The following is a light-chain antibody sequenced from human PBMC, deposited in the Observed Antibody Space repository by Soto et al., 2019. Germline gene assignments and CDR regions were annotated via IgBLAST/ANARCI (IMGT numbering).Light chain of an antibody. Sequence: SYELTQPPSVSVAPGKTARITCGGNNIGSKSVHWYQQKPGQAPVLVIYYDSDRPSGIPERFSGSNSGNKATLTISRVEAGDEADYYCQVWDSSSDHWVFGGGTKVTVL. CDR1: NIGSKS. CDR2: YDS. CDR3: QVWDSSSDHWV. V-gene: IGLV3-21*04. J-gene: IGLJ3*02.